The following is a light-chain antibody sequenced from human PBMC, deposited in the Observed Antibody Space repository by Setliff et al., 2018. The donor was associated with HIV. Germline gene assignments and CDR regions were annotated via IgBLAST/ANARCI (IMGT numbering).Light chain of an antibody. Sequence: QSALTQPASVSGSPGQSIAISCTGTSSDVGGYDYVSWFQQHPGKATKLMIYDVSKRPSGVSNRFSGSKSDNTASLTISGLQAEDEADYFRSSYTSISTYVFGTGTKVTVL. CDR3: SSYTSISTYV. CDR1: SSDVGGYDY. CDR2: DVS. J-gene: IGLJ1*01. V-gene: IGLV2-14*01.